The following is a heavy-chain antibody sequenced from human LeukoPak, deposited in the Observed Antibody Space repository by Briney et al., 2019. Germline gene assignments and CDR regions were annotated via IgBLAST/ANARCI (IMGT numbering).Heavy chain of an antibody. J-gene: IGHJ4*02. Sequence: PSETLSLTCTLSGGSISSYYWSWIRQPAGRGLEWIGRIYTSGSTNYTPSLKSRVTMSVETSKNQFCLKLSSVTAADTAVYYCARSGDPTGVDYWGQGTLVTVSS. CDR3: ARSGDPTGVDY. CDR1: GGSISSYY. D-gene: IGHD1-14*01. CDR2: IYTSGST. V-gene: IGHV4-4*07.